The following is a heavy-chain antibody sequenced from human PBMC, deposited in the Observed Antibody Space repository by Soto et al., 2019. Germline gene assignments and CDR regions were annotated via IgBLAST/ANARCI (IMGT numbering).Heavy chain of an antibody. J-gene: IGHJ6*02. V-gene: IGHV3-53*04. D-gene: IGHD3-10*01. Sequence: EVQLEESGGGLVQPGGSLRLSCAVSGLTVSSNYMSWVRQAPGKGLEWVSVLYSGGDTYYADSVRGRFTISRHNSKNTLFLKMNSLRAEDTAVYYCARGPYGTGGDYYYGMDVWGQGTTVTVSS. CDR2: LYSGGDT. CDR3: ARGPYGTGGDYYYGMDV. CDR1: GLTVSSNY.